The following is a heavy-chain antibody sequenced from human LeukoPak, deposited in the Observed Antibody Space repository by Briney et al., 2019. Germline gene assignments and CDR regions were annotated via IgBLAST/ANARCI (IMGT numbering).Heavy chain of an antibody. V-gene: IGHV3-21*01. CDR3: AGDRDDYGYNWFDP. CDR2: ISSVSSYI. CDR1: GFTFSSYT. J-gene: IGHJ5*02. D-gene: IGHD4-17*01. Sequence: GGSLRLSCAASGFTFSSYTMNWVRQAPGKGLEWVSSISSVSSYIYYADSVKGRFTISRDNAKNSLYLQMNSLRAEDTAVYYCAGDRDDYGYNWFDPWGQGTLVTVSS.